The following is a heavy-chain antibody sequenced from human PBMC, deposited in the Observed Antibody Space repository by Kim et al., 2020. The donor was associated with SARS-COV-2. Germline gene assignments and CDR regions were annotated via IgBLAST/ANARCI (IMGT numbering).Heavy chain of an antibody. CDR3: ARFPADFDES. CDR1: GDSVSSSSNY. D-gene: IGHD3-9*01. CDR2: VYYSGDT. V-gene: IGHV4-39*01. J-gene: IGHJ4*02. Sequence: SDTLSLTCSVSGDSVSSSSNYWGWIRQPPGKGLEWIGNVYYSGDTYSNPSLRSRVTISVDTSKNQFSLKVNSVTAADTAVYYCARFPADFDESWGQGTLV.